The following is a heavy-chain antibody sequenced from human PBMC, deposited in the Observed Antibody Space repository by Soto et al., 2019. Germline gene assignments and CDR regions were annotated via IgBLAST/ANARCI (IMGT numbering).Heavy chain of an antibody. CDR2: IWYDGSNK. J-gene: IGHJ4*02. Sequence: GGSLRLSCAASGFTFSSYGMHWVRQAPGKGLEWVAVIWYDGSNKYYADSVKGRFTISRDNSKNTLYLQMNSLRAEDTAVYYFARDSVPYYDILTGPYFDYWGQGTLVTVSS. D-gene: IGHD3-9*01. CDR1: GFTFSSYG. V-gene: IGHV3-33*01. CDR3: ARDSVPYYDILTGPYFDY.